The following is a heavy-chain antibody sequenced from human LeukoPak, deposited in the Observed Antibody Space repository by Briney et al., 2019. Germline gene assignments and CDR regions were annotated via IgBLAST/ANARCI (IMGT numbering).Heavy chain of an antibody. CDR1: GFTFSGYA. Sequence: GGSLRLSCAASGFTFSGYAMHWVRQAPGKGLEWVAVLSDDESNKYNTDSVNGRFTISRDNSKNTLYLQMNSLRAEDTAVCYCAREVEYYFDYWGQGTLVTVSS. CDR3: AREVEYYFDY. J-gene: IGHJ4*02. CDR2: LSDDESNK. V-gene: IGHV3-30-3*01.